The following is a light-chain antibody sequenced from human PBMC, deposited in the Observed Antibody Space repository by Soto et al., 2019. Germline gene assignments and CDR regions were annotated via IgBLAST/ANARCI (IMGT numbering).Light chain of an antibody. V-gene: IGKV3-20*01. Sequence: EIVLTQSPGTLSLSPGERATLSWRASQSVSSNYLAWYQQKPGQAPRLLIYGASSRATGIPDRFSGSGSGTDFTLTISRLEPEDFAVYYCQQYGSSPWTFGQGTKVEIK. CDR3: QQYGSSPWT. J-gene: IGKJ1*01. CDR1: QSVSSNY. CDR2: GAS.